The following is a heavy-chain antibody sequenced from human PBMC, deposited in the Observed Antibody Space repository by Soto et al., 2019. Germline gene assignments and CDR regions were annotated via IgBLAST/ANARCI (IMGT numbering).Heavy chain of an antibody. CDR1: GYTFTSYG. Sequence: QVQLVQSGAEVKKPGASVKVSCKASGYTFTSYGISWVRQAPGQGLEWMGWISAYNGNTNYAQKLQGRVTMTTDTSASTECMDERSQRSDDTVVYYGARVGSGRYYNVLVGLYGMDVWGQGSTVTVSS. CDR2: ISAYNGNT. V-gene: IGHV1-18*01. CDR3: ARVGSGRYYNVLVGLYGMDV. D-gene: IGHD3-10*01. J-gene: IGHJ6*02.